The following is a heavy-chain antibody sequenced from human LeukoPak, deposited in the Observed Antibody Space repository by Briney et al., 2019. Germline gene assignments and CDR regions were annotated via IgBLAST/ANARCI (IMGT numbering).Heavy chain of an antibody. CDR3: ARGGGIAARRVNWFDP. CDR1: GGSFSGYH. D-gene: IGHD6-6*01. Sequence: SETLSLTCAVYGGSFSGYHWSWIRQPPGKGLEWIGEINHSGSTNYNPSLKSRVTISVDTSKNQFSLKLSPVTAADTAVYYCARGGGIAARRVNWFDPWGQGTLVTVSS. J-gene: IGHJ5*02. V-gene: IGHV4-34*01. CDR2: INHSGST.